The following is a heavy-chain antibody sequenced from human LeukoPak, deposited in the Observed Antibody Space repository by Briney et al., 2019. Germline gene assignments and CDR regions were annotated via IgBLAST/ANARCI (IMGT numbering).Heavy chain of an antibody. V-gene: IGHV3-21*01. Sequence: PGGSLRLSCAASGFTFSSHSLSWVRQAPGKGLEWVSSISSSSSIYYADSVKGRFTISRDNAKNSLYLQMNSLGAEDTAVYYCAGGSGWLIDYWGQGTLVTVSS. D-gene: IGHD6-19*01. J-gene: IGHJ4*02. CDR3: AGGSGWLIDY. CDR1: GFTFSSHS. CDR2: ISSSSSI.